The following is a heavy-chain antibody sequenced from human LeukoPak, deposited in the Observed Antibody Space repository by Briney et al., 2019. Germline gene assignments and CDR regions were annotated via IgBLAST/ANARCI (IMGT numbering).Heavy chain of an antibody. J-gene: IGHJ4*02. Sequence: GGSLRLSCAASGFALSSHWMTWVRQVPGRGPEWVANVNRDGSETYYLDSVKGRFTISRDNAKNSLYLQMNSPRAEDTAVYYCAREFVCGGDCYPYYFDYWGQGTLVTVSS. CDR2: VNRDGSET. D-gene: IGHD2-21*02. CDR1: GFALSSHW. CDR3: AREFVCGGDCYPYYFDY. V-gene: IGHV3-7*03.